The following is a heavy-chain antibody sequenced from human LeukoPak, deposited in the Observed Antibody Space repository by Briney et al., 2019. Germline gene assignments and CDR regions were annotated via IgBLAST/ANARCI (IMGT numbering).Heavy chain of an antibody. CDR1: GFTASSSY. CDR3: AKDLAPTIY. D-gene: IGHD2-2*01. CDR2: ISGSGGAT. V-gene: IGHV3-23*01. Sequence: GGSLRLSCEAAGFTASSSYMNWVRQAPGKGLEWVSGISGSGGATYYADSVKGRFTISRDNSKNTLYLQMNSLRVEDTAVYYCAKDLAPTIYWGQGTLVTVSS. J-gene: IGHJ4*02.